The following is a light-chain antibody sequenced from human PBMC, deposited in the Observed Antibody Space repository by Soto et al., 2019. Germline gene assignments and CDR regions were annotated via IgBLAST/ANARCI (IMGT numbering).Light chain of an antibody. Sequence: QSALTQPASVSGSPGQSITISCTGTSGDVGGYNYVSWYQQHPGKAPKVMIYEVSDRPSGVSNRFSGSKSGNTASLTISGPQAEDEADYYCSSYTTSSTLVFGGGTKLTVL. CDR3: SSYTTSSTLV. V-gene: IGLV2-14*01. J-gene: IGLJ2*01. CDR2: EVS. CDR1: SGDVGGYNY.